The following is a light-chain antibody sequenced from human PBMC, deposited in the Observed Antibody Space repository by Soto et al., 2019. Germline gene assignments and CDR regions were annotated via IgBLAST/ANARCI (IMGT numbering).Light chain of an antibody. Sequence: DLQMTQSPSTLSASVGARVTITCRASQSISSWLAWYQQKPGKAPKLLIYDASNLEAGVPSRFRVSVSGTDLTITLHRLQPDDGATYYGQQYNSFPWTFGQGTKVDIK. CDR1: QSISSW. J-gene: IGKJ1*01. CDR3: QQYNSFPWT. CDR2: DAS. V-gene: IGKV1-5*01.